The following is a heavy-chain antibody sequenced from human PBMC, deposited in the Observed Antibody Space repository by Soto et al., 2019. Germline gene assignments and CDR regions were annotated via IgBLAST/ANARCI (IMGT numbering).Heavy chain of an antibody. D-gene: IGHD3-10*01. CDR3: ARLDPLKNKVIYLAGTLGYGMDV. J-gene: IGHJ6*02. V-gene: IGHV5-10-1*01. CDR2: IDPSDSYT. CDR1: GYSFTSYW. Sequence: GGSLKISCKGSGYSFTSYWISWVRQMPGKGLEWMGRIDPSDSYTNYSPSFQGHVTISADKSISTAYLQWSSLKASDTAMYYCARLDPLKNKVIYLAGTLGYGMDVWGQGTTVTVSS.